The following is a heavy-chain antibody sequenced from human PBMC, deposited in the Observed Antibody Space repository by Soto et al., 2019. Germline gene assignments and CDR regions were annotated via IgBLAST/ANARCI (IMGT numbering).Heavy chain of an antibody. V-gene: IGHV1-3*01. CDR2: INAGNGNT. J-gene: IGHJ4*02. Sequence: QVQLVQSGAEVKKPGAAVKISCKASGYSFTSYAMHWVRQAAGQRLEWMGWINAGNGNTKYSQKFQGRVTITRDTSASTAYMELSSLRSEDTAVYYCARRLDHTLDYWGQGTLVTVSS. D-gene: IGHD2-2*02. CDR3: ARRLDHTLDY. CDR1: GYSFTSYA.